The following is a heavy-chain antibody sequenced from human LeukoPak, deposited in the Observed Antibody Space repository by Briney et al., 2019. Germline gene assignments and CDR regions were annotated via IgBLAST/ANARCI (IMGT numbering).Heavy chain of an antibody. J-gene: IGHJ5*02. CDR3: ARAWGILRDLFYP. Sequence: SETLSLTCGVYGGSFSGYYWSWIRQPPGKGLEWIGEINHRGSTNYNPSLKRRVTISIDTSNNPFSLNLTSVTAADTAIYYCARAWGILRDLFYPWGQGTLVTVSS. CDR2: INHRGST. CDR1: GGSFSGYY. D-gene: IGHD3-16*01. V-gene: IGHV4-34*01.